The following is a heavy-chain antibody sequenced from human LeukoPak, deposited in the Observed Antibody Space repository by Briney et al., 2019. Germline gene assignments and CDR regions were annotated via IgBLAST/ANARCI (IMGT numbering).Heavy chain of an antibody. Sequence: GGSLRLSCAASGYTFSSYWMSWVRQAPGKGLEWVAFIRYDGSNKYYADSVLGRFTISRDNSKNSLYLQMNSLRAEDTAVYYCARDRLTLVGATKYWGQGTLLTVSS. J-gene: IGHJ4*02. CDR2: IRYDGSNK. D-gene: IGHD1-26*01. CDR1: GYTFSSYW. CDR3: ARDRLTLVGATKY. V-gene: IGHV3-30*02.